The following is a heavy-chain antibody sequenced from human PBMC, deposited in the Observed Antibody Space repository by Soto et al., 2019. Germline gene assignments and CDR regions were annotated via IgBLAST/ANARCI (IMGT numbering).Heavy chain of an antibody. CDR1: GGTFSSYA. D-gene: IGHD3-22*01. J-gene: IGHJ4*02. Sequence: SVKVSCKASGGTFSSYAISWVRQAPGQGLEWMGGIIPIFGTANYAQKFQGRVTITADKSTSTAYMELSSLRSEDTAVYYCARLPHYYDSSGYQRASDYWGQGTLVTVSS. CDR3: ARLPHYYDSSGYQRASDY. V-gene: IGHV1-69*06. CDR2: IIPIFGTA.